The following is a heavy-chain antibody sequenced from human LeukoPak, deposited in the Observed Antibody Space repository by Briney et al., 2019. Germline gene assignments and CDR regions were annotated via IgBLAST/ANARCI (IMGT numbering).Heavy chain of an antibody. Sequence: GGSLRLSCAASGFTFSSYAMSWVRQTPGRGLEWVANIKEDGTEKNLVDSVKGRFTISRDNTKNLLFLEMNNLRGDDTAIYYCVRGSRPGGAMGLYHNLDYWGQGTLVAVSS. CDR2: IKEDGTEK. CDR3: VRGSRPGGAMGLYHNLDY. V-gene: IGHV3-7*01. D-gene: IGHD1-1*01. CDR1: GFTFSSYA. J-gene: IGHJ4*02.